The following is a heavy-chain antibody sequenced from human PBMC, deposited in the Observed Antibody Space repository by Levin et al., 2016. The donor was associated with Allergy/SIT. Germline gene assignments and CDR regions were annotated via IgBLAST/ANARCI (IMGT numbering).Heavy chain of an antibody. CDR3: AKQGGGYYYYYYMDV. D-gene: IGHD3-16*01. CDR2: ISYDGSNK. V-gene: IGHV3-30*18. Sequence: VRQMPGKGLEWVAVISYDGSNKYYADSVKGRFTISRDNSKNTLYLQMNSLRAEDTAVYYCAKQGGGYYYYYYMDVWGKGTTVTVSS. J-gene: IGHJ6*03.